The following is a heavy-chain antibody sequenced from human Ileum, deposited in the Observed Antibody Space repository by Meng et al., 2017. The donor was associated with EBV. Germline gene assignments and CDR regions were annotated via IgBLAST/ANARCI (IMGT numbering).Heavy chain of an antibody. CDR1: GDTLFNGGHY. V-gene: IGHV4-30-4*01. CDR2: IFYTGST. CDR3: ARDSNGDYGWVDP. J-gene: IGHJ5*02. Sequence: QVHLQESGPGLVKPSQTLSLTCTVSGDTLFNGGHYWTWLRQPPGKGLEWIGYIFYTGSTYYNPSLKSRVTISLDLSKNQFSLNLTSVTAADTAVYYCARDSNGDYGWVDPWGQGTLVTVSS. D-gene: IGHD4-17*01.